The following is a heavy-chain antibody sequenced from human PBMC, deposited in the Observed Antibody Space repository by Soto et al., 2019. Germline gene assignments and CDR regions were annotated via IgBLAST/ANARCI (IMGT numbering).Heavy chain of an antibody. CDR3: ARSPYYYDSSNYYGY. CDR1: GFTFSSYG. V-gene: IGHV3-48*02. D-gene: IGHD3-22*01. Sequence: PGGSLRLSCAASGFTFSSYGMHWVRQAPGKGLEWVSYISSSSTTIYYADSVKGRFTIFRDNAKNSLYLQLNSLRDEDTAVYYCARSPYYYDSSNYYGYWGQGTLVTVSS. J-gene: IGHJ4*02. CDR2: ISSSSTTI.